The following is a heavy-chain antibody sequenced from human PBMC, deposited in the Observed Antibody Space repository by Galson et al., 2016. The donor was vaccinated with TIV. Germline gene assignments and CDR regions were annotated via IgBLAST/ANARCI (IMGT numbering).Heavy chain of an antibody. CDR2: ISAYNGQT. CDR3: ARGRGSYTMILVVDYHYGMDV. V-gene: IGHV1-18*01. D-gene: IGHD3-22*01. J-gene: IGHJ6*02. CDR1: GFTFSKYG. Sequence: SVKVSCKASGFTFSKYGVTWVRQAPGQGLEWLGWISAYNGQTNYAQKFQGRVTMTTDTSATTAYLELRSLRPDDTAVYYCARGRGSYTMILVVDYHYGMDVWGQGTKGAVSS.